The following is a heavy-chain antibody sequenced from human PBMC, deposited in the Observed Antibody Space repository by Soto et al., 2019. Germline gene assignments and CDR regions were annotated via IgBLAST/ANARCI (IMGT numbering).Heavy chain of an antibody. CDR3: ARDPPRSPSDLYYFDY. J-gene: IGHJ4*02. Sequence: ASVKVSCKASGYTFTGYYMHWVRQAPGQGLEWMGWINPNSGGTNYAQKFQGRVTMTRDTSISTAYMELSRLRSDDTAVYYCARDPPRSPSDLYYFDYWGQGTLVTVS. D-gene: IGHD3-10*01. CDR1: GYTFTGYY. V-gene: IGHV1-2*02. CDR2: INPNSGGT.